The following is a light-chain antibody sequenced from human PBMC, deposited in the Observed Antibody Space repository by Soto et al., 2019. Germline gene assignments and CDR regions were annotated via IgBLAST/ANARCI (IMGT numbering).Light chain of an antibody. CDR1: QSISTY. V-gene: IGKV1-5*03. Sequence: DIQMTQSPSTLSASVVDRVTITCLASQSISTYLAWYQQKPGKAPKLLIYKASSLESGVPSRFSGSGSGTEFTLTISSLQPDDFATYYCQQYNSYRWTFGLGTKVDIK. CDR2: KAS. J-gene: IGKJ1*01. CDR3: QQYNSYRWT.